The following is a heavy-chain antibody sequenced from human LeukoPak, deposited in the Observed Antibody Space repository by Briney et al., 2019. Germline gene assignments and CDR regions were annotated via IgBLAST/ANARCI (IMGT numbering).Heavy chain of an antibody. D-gene: IGHD1-1*01. Sequence: GGSLRLSCAASGFTFSSYWMSWVRQAPGKGLEWVANIKQDGSEKYYVDSVKGRFTISRDNAKNSLYLQMNSLRAEDTAVYYCARERQYSWNDNAFDIWGQGTMVTVSS. CDR2: IKQDGSEK. V-gene: IGHV3-7*01. CDR1: GFTFSSYW. CDR3: ARERQYSWNDNAFDI. J-gene: IGHJ3*02.